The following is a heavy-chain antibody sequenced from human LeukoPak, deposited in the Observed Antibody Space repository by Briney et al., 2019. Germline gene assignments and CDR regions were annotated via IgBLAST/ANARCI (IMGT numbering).Heavy chain of an antibody. Sequence: ASVKVSCKASGYTFTSYGISWVRQAPGQGLEWMGWISAYNGNTNYAQKLQGRVTMTRDTSTSTVYMELSGLTSEDTGVYYCARDLRSGSVRFDYWGQGTLVTVSS. CDR3: ARDLRSGSVRFDY. V-gene: IGHV1-18*01. CDR2: ISAYNGNT. J-gene: IGHJ4*02. D-gene: IGHD3-10*01. CDR1: GYTFTSYG.